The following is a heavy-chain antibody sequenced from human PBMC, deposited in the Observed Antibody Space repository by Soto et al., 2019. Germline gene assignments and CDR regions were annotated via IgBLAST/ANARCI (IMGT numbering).Heavy chain of an antibody. D-gene: IGHD3-3*01. CDR3: VRAPLDYYFADYSDN. Sequence: ALVKIDCKTSGYGYTVNDINRVRQDTGQGLEWMGRMNPNSGNTGYAQKFQGRVTMTRDNSITTAYMELSILRSEDTAVYFCVRAPLDYYFADYSDNWGQGTLVTVSS. V-gene: IGHV1-8*01. CDR1: GYGYTVND. J-gene: IGHJ4*02. CDR2: MNPNSGNT.